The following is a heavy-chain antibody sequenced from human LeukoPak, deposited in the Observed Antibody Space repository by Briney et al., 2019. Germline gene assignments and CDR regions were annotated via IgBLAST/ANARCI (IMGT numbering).Heavy chain of an antibody. Sequence: SETLSLTCTVSGGSISSGGYYWSWIRQPPGKGLEWIGYIYHSGSTYYNPSLKSRVTISVDRSKNQFSLKLSSVTAADTAVYYCARDGSWYGGGFDYWGQGTLVTVSS. V-gene: IGHV4-30-2*01. J-gene: IGHJ4*02. CDR3: ARDGSWYGGGFDY. D-gene: IGHD6-13*01. CDR1: GGSISSGGYY. CDR2: IYHSGST.